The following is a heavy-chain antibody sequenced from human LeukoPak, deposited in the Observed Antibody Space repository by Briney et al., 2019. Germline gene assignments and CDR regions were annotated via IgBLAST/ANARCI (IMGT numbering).Heavy chain of an antibody. J-gene: IGHJ4*02. Sequence: SETLSLTCTVSGGSISSSSYYWGWIRQPPGKGLEWIGSIYYSGSTYYNPSLKSRVTISVDTSKNQFSLELSSVTAADTAVYYCAIRGDGYKRAIDYWGQGTLVTVSS. CDR3: AIRGDGYKRAIDY. D-gene: IGHD5-24*01. CDR1: GGSISSSSYY. V-gene: IGHV4-39*07. CDR2: IYYSGST.